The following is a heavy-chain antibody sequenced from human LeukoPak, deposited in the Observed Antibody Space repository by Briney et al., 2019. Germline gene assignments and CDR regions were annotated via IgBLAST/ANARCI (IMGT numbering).Heavy chain of an antibody. Sequence: PGGSLRLSCAASGFTFSSYAMSWVRQAPGKGLEGVSAISGSGGSTYYADSVKGRFTISRDNSKNTLYLQMNSLRAEDTAVYYCAKDPASKFYDSSGYYDGYWGQGTLVTVSS. CDR2: ISGSGGST. CDR1: GFTFSSYA. J-gene: IGHJ4*02. V-gene: IGHV3-23*01. CDR3: AKDPASKFYDSSGYYDGY. D-gene: IGHD3-22*01.